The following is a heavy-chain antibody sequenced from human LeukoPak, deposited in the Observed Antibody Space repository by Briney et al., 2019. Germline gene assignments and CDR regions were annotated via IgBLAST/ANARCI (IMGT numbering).Heavy chain of an antibody. Sequence: GESLKISCKGSGYSFTSYWIGWVRQMPGKGLEWMGIIYPGDSDTRYSPSFQGQVTISADKSISTAYLQWSSLKASDTAMYYCARPQGYYYDSSGYSYAFDIWGQGTMVTVSS. V-gene: IGHV5-51*01. CDR1: GYSFTSYW. J-gene: IGHJ3*02. CDR2: IYPGDSDT. D-gene: IGHD3-22*01. CDR3: ARPQGYYYDSSGYSYAFDI.